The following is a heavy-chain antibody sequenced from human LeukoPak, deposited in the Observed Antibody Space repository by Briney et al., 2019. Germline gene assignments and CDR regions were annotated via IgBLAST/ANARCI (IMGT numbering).Heavy chain of an antibody. V-gene: IGHV4-39*07. CDR3: ARSIGGITSVDY. J-gene: IGHJ4*02. CDR2: IYYSGST. Sequence: SETLSLTCTVSGGSISSSSYYWGWIRQPPGKGLEWIGSIYYSGSTYYNPSLKSRVTISVDTSKNQFSLKLSSVTAADTAVYYCARSIGGITSVDYWGQGTLVTVSS. CDR1: GGSISSSSYY. D-gene: IGHD2-15*01.